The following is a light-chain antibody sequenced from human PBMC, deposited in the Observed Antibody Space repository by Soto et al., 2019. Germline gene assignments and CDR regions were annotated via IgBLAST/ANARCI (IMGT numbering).Light chain of an antibody. V-gene: IGKV1-39*01. J-gene: IGKJ3*01. CDR1: QSINNC. CDR2: AAS. Sequence: DIQMTQSPSSLSASVGDRVTITCRASQSINNCLNWYQQKPGKAPNLLIYAASSLQSGVPSRFSGSGSGTHFTLTISSLQPEDFATYYCQQGFNTPPTFGPGTKVDIK. CDR3: QQGFNTPPT.